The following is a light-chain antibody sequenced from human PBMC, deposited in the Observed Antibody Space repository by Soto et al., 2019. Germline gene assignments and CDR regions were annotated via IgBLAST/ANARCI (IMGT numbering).Light chain of an antibody. Sequence: QSVLTQPPSASGTPGQRATISCYGSSSNIGSNTVNWYQHLPGTAPKLLIYSNNQRPSGVPDRFSGSKSGTSASLAISGLQSEDEADYYCAAWDDSLNGPVFGGGTKLTVL. CDR1: SSNIGSNT. V-gene: IGLV1-44*01. CDR3: AAWDDSLNGPV. J-gene: IGLJ2*01. CDR2: SNN.